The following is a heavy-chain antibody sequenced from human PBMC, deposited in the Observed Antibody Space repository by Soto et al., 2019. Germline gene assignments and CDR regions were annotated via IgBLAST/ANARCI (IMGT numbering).Heavy chain of an antibody. CDR2: IIPIFGTA. CDR1: GGTFSSYA. CDR3: ERRGEVWWELRNHGFDY. V-gene: IGHV1-69*01. Sequence: QVQLVQSGAEVKKPWSSVKVSCKASGGTFSSYAISWVRQAPGQGLEWMGGIIPIFGTANYAQKFQGRVTITADESTSTAYMELSSVRSEDTAVYYCERRGEVWWELRNHGFDYWGQGNLVTVSS. D-gene: IGHD1-26*01. J-gene: IGHJ4*02.